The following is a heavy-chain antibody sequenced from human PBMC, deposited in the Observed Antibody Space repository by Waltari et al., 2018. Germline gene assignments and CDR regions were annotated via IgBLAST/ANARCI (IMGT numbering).Heavy chain of an antibody. Sequence: EVQLVESGGGLIQPGGSLRRYCAAAGFTGSRNYMSWVGQAPGKGPGCLSLIYRVGSTYSPSSLTGPFTISRDNSTTTLYLQLNSLRAADPAVYYCASFRPPRIYYYGMDVWGQGTTVTVSS. J-gene: IGHJ6*02. CDR3: ASFRPPRIYYYGMDV. CDR2: IYRVGST. CDR1: GFTGSRNY. V-gene: IGHV3-53*01.